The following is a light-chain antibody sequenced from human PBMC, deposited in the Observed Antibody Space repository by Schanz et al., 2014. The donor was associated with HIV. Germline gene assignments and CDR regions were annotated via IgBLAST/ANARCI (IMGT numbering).Light chain of an antibody. Sequence: QSVLTQPPSTSGTPGQRVTMSCSGSNSNFRSNAVNWYQHLPGTAPKLLIYNSYHRPSGVPDRFSGSQSGTSASLAISGLQAEDEADYYCSSHAGSDKFGIFGGGTKLTVL. J-gene: IGLJ2*01. CDR1: NSNFRSNA. CDR3: SSHAGSDKFGI. CDR2: NSY. V-gene: IGLV1-44*01.